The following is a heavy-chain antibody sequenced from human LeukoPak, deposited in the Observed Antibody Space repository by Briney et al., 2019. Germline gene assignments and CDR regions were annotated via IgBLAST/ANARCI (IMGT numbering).Heavy chain of an antibody. CDR3: ARLGVASRGYSYGPDY. CDR2: IYYSGST. D-gene: IGHD5-18*01. J-gene: IGHJ4*02. CDR1: GGSISGYY. Sequence: SETLSLTCTVSGGSISGYYWSWIRQPPGKGLEWIGYIYYSGSTNYNPSLKSRVTISVDTSKNQFSLKLSSVTAADTAVYYCARLGVASRGYSYGPDYWGQGTLVTVSS. V-gene: IGHV4-59*08.